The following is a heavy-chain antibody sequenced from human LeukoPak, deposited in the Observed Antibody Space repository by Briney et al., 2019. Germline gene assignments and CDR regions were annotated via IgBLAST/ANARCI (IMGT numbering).Heavy chain of an antibody. J-gene: IGHJ4*02. V-gene: IGHV3-23*01. CDR2: ISGSGGST. D-gene: IGHD3-22*01. Sequence: GGSLRLSCAASGFTFSSYAMSWVRQAPGKGLEWVSAISGSGGSTYYADSVKGRFTISRDNSKNTLYLQMNSLRAEDTAVYYCAKDEPGTHYYDSSGYYYDYWGQGTLVTVSS. CDR3: AKDEPGTHYYDSSGYYYDY. CDR1: GFTFSSYA.